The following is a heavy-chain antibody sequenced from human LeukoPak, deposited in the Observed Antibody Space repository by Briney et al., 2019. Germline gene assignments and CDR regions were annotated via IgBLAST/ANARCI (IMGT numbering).Heavy chain of an antibody. J-gene: IGHJ4*02. D-gene: IGHD2-8*01. V-gene: IGHV1-18*01. CDR2: ISTYNANT. CDR3: AREECSIGVCYPSGY. CDR1: GYSFTSYG. Sequence: ASVKVSCKASGYSFTSYGISWVRQAPGQGLEWMEWISTYNANTNYALKLQGRVTLTTDTSTSTAYMELKSLRSDDTAVYYCAREECSIGVCYPSGYWGQGTLVTVSS.